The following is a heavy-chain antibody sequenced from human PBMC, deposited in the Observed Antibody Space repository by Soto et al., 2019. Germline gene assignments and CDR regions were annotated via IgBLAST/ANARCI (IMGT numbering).Heavy chain of an antibody. V-gene: IGHV3-30-3*01. D-gene: IGHD1-1*01. CDR1: GFTFSSYA. CDR2: ISYDGSNK. CDR3: ARDPSRGTTTWDY. Sequence: VQLLESGGGLVQPGGSLRLSCAASGFTFSSYAMHWVRQAPGKGLEWVAVISYDGSNKYYADSVKGRFTISRDNSKNTLYLQMNSLRAEDTAVYYCARDPSRGTTTWDYWGQGTLVTVSS. J-gene: IGHJ4*02.